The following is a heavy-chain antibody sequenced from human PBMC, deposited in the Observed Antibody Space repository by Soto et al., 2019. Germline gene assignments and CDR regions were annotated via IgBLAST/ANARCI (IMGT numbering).Heavy chain of an antibody. CDR3: AKDHYSSRPLDFDY. CDR1: GCTFSSYA. Sequence: GGSLRLSCAASGCTFSSYAMSWVRQAPGKGLEWVSAISGSGGSTYYADSVKGRFTISRDNSKNTLYLQMNSLRAEGTAVYYCAKDHYSSRPLDFDYWGQGTLVTVSS. J-gene: IGHJ4*02. V-gene: IGHV3-23*01. D-gene: IGHD6-13*01. CDR2: ISGSGGST.